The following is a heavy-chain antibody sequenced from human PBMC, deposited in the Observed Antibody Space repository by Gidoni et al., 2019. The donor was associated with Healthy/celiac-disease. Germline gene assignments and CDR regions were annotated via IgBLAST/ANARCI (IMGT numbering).Heavy chain of an antibody. J-gene: IGHJ4*02. V-gene: IGHV2-5*01. CDR2: IYWNDDK. CDR3: AHSLLVQYCSSTSCYISSPFDY. D-gene: IGHD2-2*02. CDR1: GFSLSTSGVG. Sequence: QITLKESGPTLVKPTQTLTLTCTFSGFSLSTSGVGVGWIRQPPEKALEWLTLIYWNDDKRYSPSLKSRLIITKDTSKNQVVLTMTNMDPVDTATYYCAHSLLVQYCSSTSCYISSPFDYWGQGTLVTVSS.